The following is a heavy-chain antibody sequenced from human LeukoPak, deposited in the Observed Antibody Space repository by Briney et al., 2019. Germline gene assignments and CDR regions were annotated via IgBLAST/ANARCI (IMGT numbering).Heavy chain of an antibody. CDR3: ARHAPVGDILTGYYNPIDY. J-gene: IGHJ4*02. D-gene: IGHD3-9*01. CDR2: IYYSGST. Sequence: PSETLSLTRTVSGGSISSSSYYWGWIRQPPGKGLEWIGSIYYSGSTYYNPSLKSRVTISVDTSKNQFSLKLSSVTAADTAVYYCARHAPVGDILTGYYNPIDYWGQGTLVTVSS. CDR1: GGSISSSSYY. V-gene: IGHV4-39*01.